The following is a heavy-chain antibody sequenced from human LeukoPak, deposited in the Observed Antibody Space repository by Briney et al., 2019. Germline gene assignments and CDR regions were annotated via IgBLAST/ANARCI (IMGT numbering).Heavy chain of an antibody. CDR2: MFHSGNT. V-gene: IGHV4-59*04. Sequence: SETLSLTCTVSGGSVSSDYWSWIRQSPGKGLEWIGTMFHSGNTYYNPSLNSRVTLSVDTSKNQFSLELNSVTAADTAVYYCAKVGYCDAGPCYFDSWGQGTLVTVSS. D-gene: IGHD2-15*01. J-gene: IGHJ4*02. CDR3: AKVGYCDAGPCYFDS. CDR1: GGSVSSDY.